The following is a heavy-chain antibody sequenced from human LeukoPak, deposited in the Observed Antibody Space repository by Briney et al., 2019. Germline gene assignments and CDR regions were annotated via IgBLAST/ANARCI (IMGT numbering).Heavy chain of an antibody. CDR3: ARGMITFGGVIALDY. J-gene: IGHJ4*02. CDR2: ILYSGST. D-gene: IGHD3-16*02. Sequence: PSGSLSLTCTVSGGSISSYYWSWIRQPPGKGLEWVGYILYSGSTNYYPSLKSRVTISVDTSKNQFSLKLSSVTAADTAVYYCARGMITFGGVIALDYWGQGTLVTVSS. V-gene: IGHV4-59*01. CDR1: GGSISSYY.